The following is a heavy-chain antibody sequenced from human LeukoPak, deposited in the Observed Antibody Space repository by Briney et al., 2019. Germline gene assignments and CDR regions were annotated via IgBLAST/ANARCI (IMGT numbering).Heavy chain of an antibody. CDR3: TRDLGDHCSSTTCYDALVDS. CDR2: IRSKAYGGTI. V-gene: IGHV3-49*04. J-gene: IGHJ4*02. Sequence: PGGSLRLSCRTSGFTFGDYAMNWVRQAPGEGLEWISFIRSKAYGGTIEYAASVKGRFTISRDDSKRVAYLRMNSLKTDDTAVYYCTRDLGDHCSSTTCYDALVDSWGQGTLVTVSS. CDR1: GFTFGDYA. D-gene: IGHD2-2*01.